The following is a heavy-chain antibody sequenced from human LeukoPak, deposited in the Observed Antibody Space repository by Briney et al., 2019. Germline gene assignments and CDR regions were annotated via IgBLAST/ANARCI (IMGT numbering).Heavy chain of an antibody. V-gene: IGHV3-30-3*01. CDR1: GFTFSSYA. CDR3: ARDGVVNFDY. D-gene: IGHD3-16*01. Sequence: GGSLRLSCAASGFTFSSYAMHWVRQAPGKGLEWVAVISYDGINKHYADSVKGRFTISRDNSKNTLYLQMNSLRAEDTAVYYCARDGVVNFDYWGQGTLVTVSS. J-gene: IGHJ4*02. CDR2: ISYDGINK.